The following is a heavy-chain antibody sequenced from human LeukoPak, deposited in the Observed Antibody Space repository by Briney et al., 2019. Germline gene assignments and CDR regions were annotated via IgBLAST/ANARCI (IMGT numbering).Heavy chain of an antibody. CDR2: MYHGGTT. J-gene: IGHJ4*02. CDR1: GDSISRGDYS. V-gene: IGHV4-30-2*01. D-gene: IGHD3-10*01. Sequence: PSETLALTCAVSGDSISRGDYSWSWIRQPPGKGLEWIGYMYHGGTTSYNPSLNTRVTISVDRSKNQFSLILTSVTAADTAVYYCARAPGYYGSGIPYFDYWGQGTLVTVSS. CDR3: ARAPGYYGSGIPYFDY.